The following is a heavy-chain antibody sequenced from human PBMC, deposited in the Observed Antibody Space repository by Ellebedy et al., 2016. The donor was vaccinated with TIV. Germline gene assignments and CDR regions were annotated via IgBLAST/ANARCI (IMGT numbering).Heavy chain of an antibody. V-gene: IGHV4-61*01. Sequence: SETLSLTCKVSGGSVSSGSHYWNWIRQPPGKGLEWIGYRYYIGTTNYNPSLKSRVTISEDTSKNQLSLRLRSVTAADTAVYYCAGGSYTPYGMDVWGQGTTVTISS. D-gene: IGHD1-26*01. J-gene: IGHJ6*02. CDR1: GGSVSSGSHY. CDR3: AGGSYTPYGMDV. CDR2: RYYIGTT.